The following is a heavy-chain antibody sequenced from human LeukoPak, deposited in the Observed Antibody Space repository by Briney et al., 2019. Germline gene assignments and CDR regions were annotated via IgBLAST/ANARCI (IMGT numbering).Heavy chain of an antibody. D-gene: IGHD4-17*01. Sequence: GGSLRLSCAASGFTFSRYWMHWVRQAPGKGLVWVSRINSDGSSTSYADSVKGRFTTSRDNAKNTLYLQMNSLRAEDTAVYYCAKDLRGVGRTLDYWGQGTLVTVSS. CDR2: INSDGSST. J-gene: IGHJ4*02. CDR3: AKDLRGVGRTLDY. V-gene: IGHV3-74*01. CDR1: GFTFSRYW.